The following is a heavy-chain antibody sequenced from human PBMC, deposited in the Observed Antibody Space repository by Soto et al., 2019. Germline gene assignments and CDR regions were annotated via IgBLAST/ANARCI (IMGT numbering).Heavy chain of an antibody. CDR3: AIFRTETTPFDY. J-gene: IGHJ4*02. CDR1: GFSFDDYA. CDR2: ISWNSGSI. V-gene: IGHV3-9*01. D-gene: IGHD4-17*01. Sequence: EVQLVESGGGLVQPGRSLRLSCAASGFSFDDYAMHCFRQAPGKGLEWVSGISWNSGSIGYAGSVKGRFTISRDNAKNSLYLQMNSLRAEDTALYYCAIFRTETTPFDYWGQGPLVTVSS.